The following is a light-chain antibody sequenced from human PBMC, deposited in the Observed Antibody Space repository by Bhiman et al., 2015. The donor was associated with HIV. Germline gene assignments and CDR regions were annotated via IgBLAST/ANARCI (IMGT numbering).Light chain of an antibody. Sequence: QSALTQPASVSGSPGQSITISCTGTSSDIGGYNYVSWYQQHPGKAPKLMIYDVSKRPSGVSDRFSGSQSGDAASLTISGLRTEDEAIYYCSSYLNNPLHVIFGAGTKLTVL. CDR2: DVS. CDR3: SSYLNNPLHVI. V-gene: IGLV2-14*01. J-gene: IGLJ2*01. CDR1: SSDIGGYNY.